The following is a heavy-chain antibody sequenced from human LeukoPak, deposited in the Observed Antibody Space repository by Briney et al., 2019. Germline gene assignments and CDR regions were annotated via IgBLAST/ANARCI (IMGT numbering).Heavy chain of an antibody. CDR2: INPSGGST. V-gene: IGHV1-46*01. J-gene: IGHJ5*02. CDR1: GYTFTSYY. Sequence: GASVKVSRKASGYTFTSYYMHWVRQAPGQGLEWMGIINPSGGSTSYAQKFQGRVTMTRDTSTSTVYMELSSLRSEDTAVYYCARARDSSGWAGWFDPWGQGTLVTVSS. D-gene: IGHD6-19*01. CDR3: ARARDSSGWAGWFDP.